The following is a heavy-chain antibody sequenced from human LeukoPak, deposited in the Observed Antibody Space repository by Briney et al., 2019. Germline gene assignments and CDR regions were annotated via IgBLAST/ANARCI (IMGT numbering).Heavy chain of an antibody. CDR1: GFTFSSYG. CDR2: ISYDGSNK. D-gene: IGHD2/OR15-2a*01. Sequence: PGRSLRLSCAASGFTFSSYGMHWVRQAPGKGLEWVAVISYDGSNKYYADSVKGRFTISRDNSKNSLYLQMNSLRAEDTALYYCARGGSTFDYWGQGTLVTVSS. J-gene: IGHJ4*02. V-gene: IGHV3-30*03. CDR3: ARGGSTFDY.